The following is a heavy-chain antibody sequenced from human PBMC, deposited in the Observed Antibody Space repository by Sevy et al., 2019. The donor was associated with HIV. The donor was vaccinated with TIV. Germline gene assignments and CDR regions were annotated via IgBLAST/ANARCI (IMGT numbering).Heavy chain of an antibody. CDR3: ARPTPRIAASSAAFFDY. D-gene: IGHD6-13*01. Sequence: GGSLRLSCAASGFTFSSFAMSWVRQVPGKGLEWVSSINGRGGSTYYPDSVKGRVTLSRDNSKNTLFLQMDSLRAEDTAIYYCARPTPRIAASSAAFFDYWGQGTLVTVSS. J-gene: IGHJ4*02. V-gene: IGHV3-23*01. CDR1: GFTFSSFA. CDR2: INGRGGST.